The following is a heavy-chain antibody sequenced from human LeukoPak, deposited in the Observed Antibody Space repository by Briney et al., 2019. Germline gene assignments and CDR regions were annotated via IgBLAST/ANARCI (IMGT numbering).Heavy chain of an antibody. CDR1: GFTFSSYS. J-gene: IGHJ4*02. CDR3: ANHLACGSTSCPPFDY. V-gene: IGHV3-21*01. D-gene: IGHD2-2*01. CDR2: ISDDSNYI. Sequence: PGGPLRLSCAASGFTFSSYSMSWVRQAPGKGLEWVSSISDDSNYIYYADSVGGRFTISRDNAKNSLYLQMNSLRAEDTAVYYCANHLACGSTSCPPFDYWGQGTLVTVSS.